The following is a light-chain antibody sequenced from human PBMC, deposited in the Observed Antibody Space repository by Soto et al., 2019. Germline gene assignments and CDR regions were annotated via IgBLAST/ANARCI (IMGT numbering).Light chain of an antibody. J-gene: IGKJ1*01. V-gene: IGKV1-5*03. Sequence: DIQMTQYPSTLSASIGDRVTITCRASQSISSWLAWYQQKPGKVPKLLIYRASTLESGVPSRFSGSGSGTEFTLTINSLQPDDFATYYCQHYNSEGTCGQGTKVEIK. CDR2: RAS. CDR3: QHYNSEGT. CDR1: QSISSW.